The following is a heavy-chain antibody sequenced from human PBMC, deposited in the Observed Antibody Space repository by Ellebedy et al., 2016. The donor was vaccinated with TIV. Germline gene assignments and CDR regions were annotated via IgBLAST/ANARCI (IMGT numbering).Heavy chain of an antibody. CDR1: GGSISSSSYY. CDR2: IYYSGST. D-gene: IGHD2-2*02. Sequence: SETLSLTXTVSGGSISSSSYYWGWIRQPPGKGLEWIGSIYYSGSTYYNPSLKSRVTISVDTSKNQFSLKLSSVTAADTAVYYCARHRREQYCSSTSCYTGDAFDIWGQGTMVTVSS. CDR3: ARHRREQYCSSTSCYTGDAFDI. J-gene: IGHJ3*02. V-gene: IGHV4-39*01.